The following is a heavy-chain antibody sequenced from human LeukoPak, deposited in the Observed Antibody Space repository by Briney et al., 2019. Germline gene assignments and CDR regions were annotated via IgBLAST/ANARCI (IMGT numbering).Heavy chain of an antibody. CDR3: ARDGGSYYSPSDY. CDR2: IIPILGIA. V-gene: IGHV1-69*04. J-gene: IGHJ4*02. Sequence: SVKVSCKASGGTFSSYAISWVRPAPGQGLEWMGRIIPILGIANYAQKFQGRVTITADKSTSTAYMELSSLRSEDAAVYYCARDGGSYYSPSDYWGQGTLVTVSS. CDR1: GGTFSSYA. D-gene: IGHD1-26*01.